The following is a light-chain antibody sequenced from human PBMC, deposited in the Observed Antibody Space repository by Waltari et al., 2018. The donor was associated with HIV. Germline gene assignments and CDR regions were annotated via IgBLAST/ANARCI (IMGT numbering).Light chain of an antibody. V-gene: IGLV1-47*01. J-gene: IGLJ2*01. CDR3: AAWDDSLRGPV. Sequence: QSVLTQPPSASGTPGQRVTISCSGSSSNIGSNHVYWYQHLPGTAPKLLIYVNSHRPSGVPDRFAGSKPGTSASLAISGLRSEDEGDYYCAAWDDSLRGPVFGGGSRLTVL. CDR2: VNS. CDR1: SSNIGSNH.